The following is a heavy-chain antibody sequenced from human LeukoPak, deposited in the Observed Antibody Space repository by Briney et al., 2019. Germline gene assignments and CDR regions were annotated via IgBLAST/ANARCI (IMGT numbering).Heavy chain of an antibody. CDR2: IYYSGST. J-gene: IGHJ5*02. CDR1: GSSISSSSYY. CDR3: ARASHGDYGQWNFDP. Sequence: SETLSLTCTVAGSSISSSSYYLGWIRQPPGMGLEWIGSIYYSGSTYYNPSLKSRVTISVDTSKNQFSLKLSSVTAADTAVYYCARASHGDYGQWNFDPWGQGTLVTVSS. V-gene: IGHV4-39*07. D-gene: IGHD4-17*01.